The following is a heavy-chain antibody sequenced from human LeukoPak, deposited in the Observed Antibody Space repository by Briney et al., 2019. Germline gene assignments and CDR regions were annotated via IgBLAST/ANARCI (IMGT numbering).Heavy chain of an antibody. CDR2: IKQDGSEK. V-gene: IGHV3-7*05. J-gene: IGHJ5*02. D-gene: IGHD1-26*01. CDR1: GFPFSRYW. CDR3: ARGWELDP. Sequence: GGSLRLSGAASGFPFSRYWLSWVRQAPGKGLEWVANIKQDGSEKYYVDSVKGRFTISRDNAKNSLYLQMNSLRVEDTAVYYCARGWELDPWGQGTLVTVSS.